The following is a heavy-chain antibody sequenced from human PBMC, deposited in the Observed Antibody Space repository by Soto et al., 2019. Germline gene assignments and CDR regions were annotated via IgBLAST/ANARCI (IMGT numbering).Heavy chain of an antibody. CDR2: IYHSGST. CDR1: GGSISSSNW. J-gene: IGHJ5*02. Sequence: QVQLQESGPGLVKPSGTLSLTCAVSGGSISSSNWWSWVRQPPGKGLEWIGEIYHSGSTNYNPSLKSRVTLSVDKSKNQFSLKLSSVTAADTAVYYCASQLITMVRGIHNNWFDPWGQGTLVTVSS. D-gene: IGHD3-10*01. V-gene: IGHV4-4*02. CDR3: ASQLITMVRGIHNNWFDP.